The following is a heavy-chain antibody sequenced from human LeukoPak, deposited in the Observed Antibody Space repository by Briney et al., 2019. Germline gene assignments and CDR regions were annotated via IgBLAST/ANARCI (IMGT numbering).Heavy chain of an antibody. Sequence: SETLSLTCTASGGSISSSSCYWGWLRQPPGKGLEWIGSIYYSGSTYSNPSLKSPVTISVDTSKNQFSLKLSSVTAADTAVFYCARLAEYYYDSSGYYYFDYWGQGTLVTVSS. CDR1: GGSISSSSCY. D-gene: IGHD3-22*01. J-gene: IGHJ4*02. CDR3: ARLAEYYYDSSGYYYFDY. CDR2: IYYSGST. V-gene: IGHV4-39*01.